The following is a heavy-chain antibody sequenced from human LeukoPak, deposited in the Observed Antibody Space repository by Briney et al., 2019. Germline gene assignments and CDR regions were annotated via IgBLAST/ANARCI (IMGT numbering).Heavy chain of an antibody. V-gene: IGHV1-18*01. J-gene: IGHJ4*02. D-gene: IGHD5-12*01. CDR1: GYTFTNYG. CDR2: ISAYNGNT. CDR3: ARDCALVASGTFDY. Sequence: ASVKVSCKASGYTFTNYGIIWVRQAPGQGLEWMGWISAYNGNTNYAQKLQDRVTMTTDTSTSTAYMELRSLRSDDTAVYYCARDCALVASGTFDYWGQGTLVTVSS.